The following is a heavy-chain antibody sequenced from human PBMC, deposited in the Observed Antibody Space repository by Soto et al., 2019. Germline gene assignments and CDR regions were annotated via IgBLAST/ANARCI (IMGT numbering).Heavy chain of an antibody. CDR1: GFTFSSYG. CDR3: AKVFCSSTSCYTGIGPY. V-gene: IGHV3-30*18. J-gene: IGHJ4*02. CDR2: ISYDGSNK. D-gene: IGHD2-2*02. Sequence: QPGGSLRLSCAASGFTFSSYGMHWVRQAPGKGLEWVAVISYDGSNKYYADSVKGRFTISRDNSKNTLYLQMNSLRAEDTAVYYCAKVFCSSTSCYTGIGPYWGQGTLVTVSS.